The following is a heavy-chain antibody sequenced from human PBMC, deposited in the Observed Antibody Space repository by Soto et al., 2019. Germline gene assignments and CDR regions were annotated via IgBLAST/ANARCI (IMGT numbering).Heavy chain of an antibody. Sequence: PGGSLRLSCAASGFPFSSYAMSWVRPAPGKGLEWVSAISGSGGSTYYADSVKGRFTISRDNSKNTLYLQMNGLRAEDTAVYYCAKVKAPIPGSRGSGRYYFDYWGQGTLVTVSS. D-gene: IGHD1-20*01. CDR3: AKVKAPIPGSRGSGRYYFDY. CDR2: ISGSGGST. V-gene: IGHV3-23*01. CDR1: GFPFSSYA. J-gene: IGHJ4*02.